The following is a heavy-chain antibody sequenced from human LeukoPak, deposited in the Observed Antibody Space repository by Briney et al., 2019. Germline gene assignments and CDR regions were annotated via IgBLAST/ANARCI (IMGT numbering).Heavy chain of an antibody. J-gene: IGHJ4*02. CDR1: GFTFSSYS. V-gene: IGHV3-21*04. D-gene: IGHD6-19*01. CDR3: ARAGLTGYSSGCFDS. CDR2: ISSSSSYI. Sequence: GGSLRLSCAASGFTFSSYSMNWVRQAPGKGLEWVSSISSSSSYIYYADSVKGRFTISRDNAKNSLYLQMNSLRTEDTAVYYCARAGLTGYSSGCFDSWGQGTLVTVSS.